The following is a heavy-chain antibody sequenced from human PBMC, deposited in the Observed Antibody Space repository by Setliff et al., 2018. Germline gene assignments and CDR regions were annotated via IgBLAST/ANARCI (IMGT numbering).Heavy chain of an antibody. D-gene: IGHD3-16*01. CDR2: IYYDGRT. CDR1: GGSISRSSYY. V-gene: IGHV4-39*07. J-gene: IGHJ2*01. Sequence: PSETLSLTCSVSGGSISRSSYYWTWIRQPPGKGLEWIASIYYDGRTFAHPSVRGRVTMSIDTSKNQLSLNVNSVTSADTAVYYCVRGGSAWAWYYDLWGRGTLVTVSS. CDR3: VRGGSAWAWYYDL.